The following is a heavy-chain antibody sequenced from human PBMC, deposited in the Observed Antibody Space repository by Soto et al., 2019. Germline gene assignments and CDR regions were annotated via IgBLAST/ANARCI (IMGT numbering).Heavy chain of an antibody. V-gene: IGHV1-69*13. Sequence: SVKVSCKASGGTFSSYAISWVRQAPGQGLEWMGGIIPIFGTADYAQKFQGRVTITADESASTAYMELSSLRSEDTAVYYCARDSGILTGYYRHYYYGMDVWGQGTAVTVSS. J-gene: IGHJ6*02. CDR3: ARDSGILTGYYRHYYYGMDV. CDR1: GGTFSSYA. D-gene: IGHD3-9*01. CDR2: IIPIFGTA.